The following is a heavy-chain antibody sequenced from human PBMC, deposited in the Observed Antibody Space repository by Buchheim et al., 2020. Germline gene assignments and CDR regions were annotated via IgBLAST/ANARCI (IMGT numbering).Heavy chain of an antibody. D-gene: IGHD4-23*01. Sequence: QVQLQESGPGLVKPSETLSLTCTVSGGSISSYYWSWIRQPPGKGLEWIGFIYYRGSTNYNPSLKSRVTISVDTSKNQFSLKLSSVTAADTAVYYCASGTVVDWYFDLWGRGTL. CDR2: IYYRGST. V-gene: IGHV4-59*01. CDR3: ASGTVVDWYFDL. J-gene: IGHJ2*01. CDR1: GGSISSYY.